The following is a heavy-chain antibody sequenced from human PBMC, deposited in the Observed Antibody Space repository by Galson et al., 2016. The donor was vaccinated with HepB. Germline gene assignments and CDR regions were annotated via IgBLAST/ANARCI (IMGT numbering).Heavy chain of an antibody. J-gene: IGHJ4*02. V-gene: IGHV1-8*01. CDR3: ARGPDWFGELWDFWY. CDR2: MNPNSGKT. D-gene: IGHD3-10*01. Sequence: SVKVSCKASGYTFTNYAINWVRQATGQGLEWMGWMNPNSGKTGYAQKFQGRVTMTRSTSMSTAYMELSSLRSEDSAVYYCARGPDWFGELWDFWYWGQGALVTVSS. CDR1: GYTFTNYA.